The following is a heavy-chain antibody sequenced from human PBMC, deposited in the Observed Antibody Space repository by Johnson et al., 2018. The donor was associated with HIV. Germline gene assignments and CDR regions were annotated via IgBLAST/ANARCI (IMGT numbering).Heavy chain of an antibody. D-gene: IGHD1-1*01. J-gene: IGHJ3*02. CDR2: IGTAGDT. CDR3: ARESPGYAFDI. V-gene: IGHV3-13*04. CDR1: GFTFGSYV. Sequence: EVQLVESGGGLVQPGGSLRLSCAASGFTFGSYVMSWVRQAPGKGLEWVSAIGTAGDTYYPGSVKGRFTISRENAKNSLYLQMNSLRAGDTAVYYCARESPGYAFDIWGQGTMVTVSS.